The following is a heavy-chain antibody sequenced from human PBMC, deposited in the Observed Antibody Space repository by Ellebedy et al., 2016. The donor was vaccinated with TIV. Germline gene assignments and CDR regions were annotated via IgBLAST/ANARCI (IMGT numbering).Heavy chain of an antibody. V-gene: IGHV3-30*18. CDR2: ISYDESNK. CDR1: GFTFSTYG. Sequence: GESLKISXAASGFTFSTYGMHWVRQAPGKGLEWVAVISYDESNKYYADSVKGRFTISRGNSKNTLYLQMNSLRADDTAVYYCAKDPRSTYCTSTNCYLSDYFDYWGQGTLVTVSS. CDR3: AKDPRSTYCTSTNCYLSDYFDY. J-gene: IGHJ4*02. D-gene: IGHD2-2*01.